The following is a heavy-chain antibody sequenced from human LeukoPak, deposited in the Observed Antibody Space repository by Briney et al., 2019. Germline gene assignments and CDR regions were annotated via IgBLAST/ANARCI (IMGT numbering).Heavy chain of an antibody. CDR3: AKDKAAAGVGGFDP. V-gene: IGHV3-9*01. D-gene: IGHD6-13*01. Sequence: PGGSLRLSCAASGFTFDDYAMHWVRQAPGKGLEWVSGISWNSGSIGYADSVKGRFTISRDNAKNSLYLQMNSLRAEDTALYYCAKDKAAAGVGGFDPWGQGTLVTVSS. CDR1: GFTFDDYA. J-gene: IGHJ5*02. CDR2: ISWNSGSI.